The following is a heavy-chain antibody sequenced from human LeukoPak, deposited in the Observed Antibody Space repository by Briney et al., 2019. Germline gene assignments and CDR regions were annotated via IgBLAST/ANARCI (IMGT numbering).Heavy chain of an antibody. D-gene: IGHD4-23*01. V-gene: IGHV3-9*01. CDR1: GFTFDDYA. CDR2: ISWNSGSI. J-gene: IGHJ4*02. CDR3: AKDIHRDYGGNPLDY. Sequence: PGRSLRLSCAASGFTFDDYAMHWVRQAPGKGLEWVSGISWNSGSIGYADSVKGRFTISRDNAKNSLYLQMNSLRAEDTALYYCAKDIHRDYGGNPLDYWGQGTLVTVSS.